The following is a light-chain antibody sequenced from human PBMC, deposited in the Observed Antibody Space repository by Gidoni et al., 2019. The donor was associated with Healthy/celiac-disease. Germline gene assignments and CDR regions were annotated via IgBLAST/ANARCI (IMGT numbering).Light chain of an antibody. J-gene: IGLJ2*01. V-gene: IGLV2-14*03. CDR2: YVT. Sequence: QSAPTQPATVSGSPGQSITISCTGTGSDVADYNYVSWYQPHPVNAPRLVIYYVTNRPSGVSHRFAGSNAANTASLTISGRPTDDDADYYCSSLTGSSTLGHVVFGGGTKLTVL. CDR3: SSLTGSSTLGHVV. CDR1: GSDVADYNY.